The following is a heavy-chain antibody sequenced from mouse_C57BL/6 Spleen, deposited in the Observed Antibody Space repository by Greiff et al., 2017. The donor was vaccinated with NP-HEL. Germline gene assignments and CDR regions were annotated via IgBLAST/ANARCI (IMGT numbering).Heavy chain of an antibody. D-gene: IGHD2-4*01. Sequence: VMLVESGPGLVQPSQSLSITCTVSGFSLTSYGVHWVRQPPGKGLEWLGVIWSGGSTDYNAAFISRLSISKDNSKSQVFFKMNSLQADDTAIYYCAKGGLPHYYAMDYWGQGTSVTVSS. CDR1: GFSLTSYG. V-gene: IGHV2-4*01. CDR3: AKGGLPHYYAMDY. J-gene: IGHJ4*01. CDR2: IWSGGST.